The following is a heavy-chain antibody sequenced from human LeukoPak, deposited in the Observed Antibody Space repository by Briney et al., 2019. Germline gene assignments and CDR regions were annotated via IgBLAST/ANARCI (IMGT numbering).Heavy chain of an antibody. D-gene: IGHD2-15*01. V-gene: IGHV3-53*01. J-gene: IGHJ4*02. CDR1: GFTVXXNY. CDR3: ARDLNRGGYCSGGSCYSGTN. CDR2: IYSGGST. Sequence: GFTVXXNYMXXVRQAPGKGLEWVSVIYSGGSTYYADSVKGRFTISRDNSKNTLYLQMNSLRAEDTAVYYCARDLNRGGYCSGGSCYSGTNWGQGTLVTVSS.